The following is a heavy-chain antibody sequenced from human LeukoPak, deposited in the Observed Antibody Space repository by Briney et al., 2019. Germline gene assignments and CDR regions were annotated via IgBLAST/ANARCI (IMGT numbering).Heavy chain of an antibody. CDR3: TRDGSGFYYYYYMDV. Sequence: PGGSLRLSCAASGFTFSDYSMNWVRQAPGKGLEWVASISTVSTYTFYAESLKGRISISRDNAKNPLILQMSSLRADDTAVYYCTRDGSGFYYYYYMDVWGKGTTVTVSS. D-gene: IGHD6-25*01. CDR2: ISTVSTYT. V-gene: IGHV3-21*01. CDR1: GFTFSDYS. J-gene: IGHJ6*03.